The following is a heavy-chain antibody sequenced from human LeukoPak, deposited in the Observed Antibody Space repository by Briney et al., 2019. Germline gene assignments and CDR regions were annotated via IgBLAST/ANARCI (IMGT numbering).Heavy chain of an antibody. D-gene: IGHD3-3*01. Sequence: PSETLSRTCAVYGGSFSGYYWSWIRQPPGKGLEWIGEINHSGSTNYNPSLKSRVTISVDTSKNQFSLKLSSVTAADTAVYYCARKYYDFWSGYYRFDYWGQGTLVTVSS. J-gene: IGHJ4*02. CDR3: ARKYYDFWSGYYRFDY. V-gene: IGHV4-34*01. CDR2: INHSGST. CDR1: GGSFSGYY.